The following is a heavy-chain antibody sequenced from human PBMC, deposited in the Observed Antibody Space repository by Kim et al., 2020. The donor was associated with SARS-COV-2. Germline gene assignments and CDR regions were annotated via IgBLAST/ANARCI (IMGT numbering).Heavy chain of an antibody. Sequence: DSVKGRFTISRDNAKSSLYLQMNSLRAEDTAVYYCARDPEIATPGTYFDYWGQGTLVTVSS. V-gene: IGHV3-7*01. CDR3: ARDPEIATPGTYFDY. J-gene: IGHJ4*02. D-gene: IGHD6-13*01.